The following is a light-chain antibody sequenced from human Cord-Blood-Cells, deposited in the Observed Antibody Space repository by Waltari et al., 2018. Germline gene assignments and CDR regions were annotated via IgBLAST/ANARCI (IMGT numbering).Light chain of an antibody. CDR3: QQRSNWPPLT. J-gene: IGKJ4*01. Sequence: EIVLTHSPATLSLSPGERSTISCRASQSVSSYVAWYPQKPGQAPRLLIYDASNRATGIPARFSGSGSGTDFTLTISSLEPEDFAVYYCQQRSNWPPLTFGGGTKVEIK. CDR2: DAS. V-gene: IGKV3-11*01. CDR1: QSVSSY.